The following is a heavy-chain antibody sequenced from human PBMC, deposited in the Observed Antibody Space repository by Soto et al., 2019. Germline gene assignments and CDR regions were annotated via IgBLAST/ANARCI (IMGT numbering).Heavy chain of an antibody. Sequence: GASVKVSCKASGYTFTSYYMHWLRQAPGQGLEWMGIINPSGGSTSYAQKFQGRVTMTRDTSTSTVYMELSSLRSEDTAVYYCATLQGRYYYDSSGSFGYWGQGTLVTVSS. CDR1: GYTFTSYY. V-gene: IGHV1-46*01. J-gene: IGHJ4*02. CDR2: INPSGGST. D-gene: IGHD3-22*01. CDR3: ATLQGRYYYDSSGSFGY.